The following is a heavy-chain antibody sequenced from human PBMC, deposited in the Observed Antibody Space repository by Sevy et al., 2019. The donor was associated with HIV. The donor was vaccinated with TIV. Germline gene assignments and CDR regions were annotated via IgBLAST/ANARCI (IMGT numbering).Heavy chain of an antibody. V-gene: IGHV3-33*01. CDR1: GFTFSSYG. CDR3: ARAGSSGYYFDY. D-gene: IGHD3-22*01. Sequence: GGSLRLSCAASGFTFSSYGMHWVRQAPGKGLEWVAVIWYDGSNKYYADSVKGRFTISRDNSKNTLYLQMNSLRAEDTAVYHCARAGSSGYYFDYWGQGTLVTVSS. J-gene: IGHJ4*02. CDR2: IWYDGSNK.